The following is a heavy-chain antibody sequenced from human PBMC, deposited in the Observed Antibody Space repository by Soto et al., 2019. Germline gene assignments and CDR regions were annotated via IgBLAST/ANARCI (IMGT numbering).Heavy chain of an antibody. Sequence: ASVKVSCKASGYTFTSYGISWVRQAPGKGLEWMGWISANNGNTNYAQKLQGRVTMTTDTSTSTAYMELRSLRSDDTAVYYGTRRADSSSWYYFDYWGQGTLVTVSS. V-gene: IGHV1-18*01. CDR1: GYTFTSYG. CDR3: TRRADSSSWYYFDY. CDR2: ISANNGNT. D-gene: IGHD6-13*01. J-gene: IGHJ4*02.